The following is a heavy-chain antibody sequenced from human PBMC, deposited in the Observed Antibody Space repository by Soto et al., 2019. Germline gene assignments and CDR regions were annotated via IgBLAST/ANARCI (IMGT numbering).Heavy chain of an antibody. CDR2: IYYSGST. J-gene: IGHJ5*02. CDR1: GGSISSGDYY. D-gene: IGHD3-9*01. Sequence: PSETLSLTCTVSGGSISSGDYYWSWIRQPPGKGLEWIGYIYYSGSTYYNPSLKSRVTISVDTSKNQFSLKLSSVTAADTAVYYCARANILTGIPFDPWGQGTLVTVSS. CDR3: ARANILTGIPFDP. V-gene: IGHV4-30-4*01.